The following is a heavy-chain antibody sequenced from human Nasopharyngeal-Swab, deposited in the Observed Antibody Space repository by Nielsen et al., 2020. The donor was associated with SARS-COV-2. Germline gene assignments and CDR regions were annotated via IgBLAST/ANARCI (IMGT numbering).Heavy chain of an antibody. Sequence: SVKVSCKASGGTFSSYAISWVRQAPGQGLEWMGGIIPIFGTANYAQKFQGRVTITADKSTSTAYMELSSLRSEDTAVYYCARERWRDHDFDAWGQGTLVIVSS. CDR1: GGTFSSYA. V-gene: IGHV1-69*06. D-gene: IGHD1-14*01. CDR3: ARERWRDHDFDA. CDR2: IIPIFGTA. J-gene: IGHJ4*02.